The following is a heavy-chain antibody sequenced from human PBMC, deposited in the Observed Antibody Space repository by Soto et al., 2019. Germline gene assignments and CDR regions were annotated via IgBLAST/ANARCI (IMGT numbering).Heavy chain of an antibody. CDR3: AKDRRAGGNYGFYSDF. CDR1: GFTFSSYG. J-gene: IGHJ4*02. Sequence: EVQLLDSGGGLVQPGGYLRLSCAASGFTFSSYGMTWVRQATGKGLEWVSFSSATGAGTYYADSVKGRFTISRDNSKNTLYLQMTSLRADDTAVYYCAKDRRAGGNYGFYSDFWGQGALVIVSS. D-gene: IGHD1-7*01. CDR2: SSATGAGT. V-gene: IGHV3-23*01.